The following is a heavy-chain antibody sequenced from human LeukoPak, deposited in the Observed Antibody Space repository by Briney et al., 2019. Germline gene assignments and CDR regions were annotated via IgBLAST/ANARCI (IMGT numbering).Heavy chain of an antibody. CDR3: ARLGYCSSTSCPLYYYYMDV. Sequence: GGSLRLSRAASGFTFSSYWMSWVRQAPGKGLEWVANIKQDGSEKYYVDSVKGRFTISRDNAKNSLYLQMNSLRAEDTAVYYCARLGYCSSTSCPLYYYYMDVWGKGTTVTVSS. V-gene: IGHV3-7*01. CDR1: GFTFSSYW. CDR2: IKQDGSEK. D-gene: IGHD2-2*01. J-gene: IGHJ6*03.